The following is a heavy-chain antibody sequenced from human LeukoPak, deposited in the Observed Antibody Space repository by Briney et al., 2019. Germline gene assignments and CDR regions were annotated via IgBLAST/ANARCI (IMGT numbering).Heavy chain of an antibody. D-gene: IGHD4-17*01. V-gene: IGHV3-23*01. CDR2: ISGSGGST. CDR3: ARDLGGDQPG. CDR1: GFTVSSNY. J-gene: IGHJ3*01. Sequence: GGSLRLSCAASGFTVSSNYMSWVRQAPGKGLEWVSAISGSGGSTYYADSVKGRFTISRDNAKNSLYLQMNSLRAEDTAVYYCARDLGGDQPGWGQGTMVTVSS.